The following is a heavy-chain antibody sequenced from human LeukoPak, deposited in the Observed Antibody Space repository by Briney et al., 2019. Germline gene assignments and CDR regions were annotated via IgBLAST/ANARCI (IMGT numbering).Heavy chain of an antibody. V-gene: IGHV3-30*18. D-gene: IGHD3-10*01. CDR2: ISYDGSNK. J-gene: IGHJ4*02. CDR3: AKDLEPYYYGSGTADY. Sequence: GGSLRLSCAASGFTFSSYGMHWVRQAPGKGLEWVAVISYDGSNKYYADSVQGRFTIDRDNSKNPLYLQMNSRRAEDPAVYYCAKDLEPYYYGSGTADYWGQGTLVTVSS. CDR1: GFTFSSYG.